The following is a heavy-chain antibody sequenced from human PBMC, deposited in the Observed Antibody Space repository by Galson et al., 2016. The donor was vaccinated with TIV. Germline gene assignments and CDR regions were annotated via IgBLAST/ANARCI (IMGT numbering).Heavy chain of an antibody. Sequence: SVKVSCKASGGTFSNYAISWVRQAPGQGLEWMGGIIPIFDIAKYAQKFQGRVTITAGESTSTAYMELSSLRSEDTAVYYCARVPDYYGSGSYYNVLGYWGQGTLVTVSS. CDR3: ARVPDYYGSGSYYNVLGY. CDR2: IIPIFDIA. CDR1: GGTFSNYA. D-gene: IGHD3-10*01. J-gene: IGHJ4*02. V-gene: IGHV1-69*13.